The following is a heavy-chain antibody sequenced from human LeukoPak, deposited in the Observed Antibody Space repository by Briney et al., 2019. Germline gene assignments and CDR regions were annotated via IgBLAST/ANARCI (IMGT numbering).Heavy chain of an antibody. CDR3: GRDQRTGGGGFDP. Sequence: GGSLRLSCAASGFTFSSYWMSWVRQAPGKGLEWVANIKQDGSEKYYVDSVKGRFTISRDNAKNSLYLQMNSLRAEDTAVYYCGRDQRTGGGGFDPWGQGTLVTVSS. D-gene: IGHD1-14*01. J-gene: IGHJ5*02. V-gene: IGHV3-7*01. CDR2: IKQDGSEK. CDR1: GFTFSSYW.